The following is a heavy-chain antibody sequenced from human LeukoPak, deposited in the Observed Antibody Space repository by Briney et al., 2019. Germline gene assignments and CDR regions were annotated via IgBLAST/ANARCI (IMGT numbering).Heavy chain of an antibody. Sequence: GGSLRLSCVGSGFTFSNYLMNWVRQAPGKGLEWVSFISSTGGTIYYADAVKGRFTVSRDNAKNSLYLQMNSLRAEDTAVYYCARDHKRVSPPAFDIWGQGTMVTVSS. D-gene: IGHD6-6*01. CDR3: ARDHKRVSPPAFDI. CDR2: ISSTGGTI. CDR1: GFTFSNYL. V-gene: IGHV3-48*01. J-gene: IGHJ3*02.